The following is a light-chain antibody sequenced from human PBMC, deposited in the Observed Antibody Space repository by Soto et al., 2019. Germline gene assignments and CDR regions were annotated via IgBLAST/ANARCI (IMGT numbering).Light chain of an antibody. CDR1: QSLVHNHANTS. CDR2: KVS. J-gene: IGKJ1*01. CDR3: MQATQSSWT. V-gene: IGKV2-24*01. Sequence: DLVMTQTPLYSPVPLGQAASISCRSSQSLVHNHANTSFSRFQQRSGQPPRLLIYKVSDRFSGVPDRFSGSGAGTDFTLTISRVEAEDVGVYYCMQATQSSWTFGQGTKVDIK.